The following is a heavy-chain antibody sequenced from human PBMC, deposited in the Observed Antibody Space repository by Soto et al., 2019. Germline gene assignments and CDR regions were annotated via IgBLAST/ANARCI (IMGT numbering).Heavy chain of an antibody. V-gene: IGHV1-69*13. D-gene: IGHD3-22*01. CDR2: IIPIFGTA. CDR1: GGTFSSYA. Sequence: GASVKVSCKASGGTFSSYAISWVRQAPGQGLEWMGGIIPIFGTANYAQKFQGRVTITADESTSTAYMELSSLRSEDTAVYYCARPSHYYDSSGYQSSLDPWGQGTLVTVS. J-gene: IGHJ5*02. CDR3: ARPSHYYDSSGYQSSLDP.